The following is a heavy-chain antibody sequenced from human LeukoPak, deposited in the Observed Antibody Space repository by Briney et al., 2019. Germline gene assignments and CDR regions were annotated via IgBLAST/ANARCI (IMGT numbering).Heavy chain of an antibody. CDR3: ARDGSSWYNYFDY. J-gene: IGHJ4*02. V-gene: IGHV4-4*07. D-gene: IGHD6-13*01. CDR2: IYTSGST. CDR1: GGSFSGYY. Sequence: SETLSLTCAVYGGSFSGYYWSWIRQPAGKGLEWIGRIYTSGSTNYNPSLKSRVTMSVDTSKNQFSLKLSSVTAADTAVYYCARDGSSWYNYFDYWGQGTLVTVSS.